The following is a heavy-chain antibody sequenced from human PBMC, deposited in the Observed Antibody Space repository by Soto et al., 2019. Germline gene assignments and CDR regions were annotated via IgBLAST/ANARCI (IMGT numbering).Heavy chain of an antibody. Sequence: PXGSLRLSFSAAGFRFSSYAISWVRQAPGRGLEWVSSIGGRGGSTYYADSVKGRFTISRDNSKNTVYLQMNSLRVEDTAVYYCAKQGDYDFWSSSNNWLDHWGQGNLVTVSS. J-gene: IGHJ5*02. D-gene: IGHD3-3*01. CDR1: GFRFSSYA. CDR2: IGGRGGST. V-gene: IGHV3-23*01. CDR3: AKQGDYDFWSSSNNWLDH.